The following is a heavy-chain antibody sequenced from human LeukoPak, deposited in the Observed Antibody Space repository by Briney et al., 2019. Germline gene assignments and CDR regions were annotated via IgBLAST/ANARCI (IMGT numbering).Heavy chain of an antibody. CDR1: GFTFRDYA. CDR3: AKDVGGPLADAFDI. Sequence: GRSLRLSCAASGFTFRDYAMYWVRQAPGKGLEWVSGISWDSSSVAYADSVKGRFTISRDNAKNSLYLQMNSLRAEDMALYYCAKDVGGPLADAFDIWGQGTWSPSLQ. V-gene: IGHV3-9*03. D-gene: IGHD2-15*01. CDR2: ISWDSSSV. J-gene: IGHJ3*02.